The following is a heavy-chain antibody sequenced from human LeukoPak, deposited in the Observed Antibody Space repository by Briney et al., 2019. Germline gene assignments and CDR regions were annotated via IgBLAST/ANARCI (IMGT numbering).Heavy chain of an antibody. Sequence: SQTLSLTCAVSGGSISSGGYSWSWIRQPPGKGLEWIGYIYHSGSTYYNPSLKSRVTISVDRSKNQFSLKLSSVTAADTAVYYCARGLRSYYDSSGYSCYFDYWGQGTLVTVSS. CDR2: IYHSGST. D-gene: IGHD3-22*01. CDR1: GGSISSGGYS. V-gene: IGHV4-30-2*01. CDR3: ARGLRSYYDSSGYSCYFDY. J-gene: IGHJ4*02.